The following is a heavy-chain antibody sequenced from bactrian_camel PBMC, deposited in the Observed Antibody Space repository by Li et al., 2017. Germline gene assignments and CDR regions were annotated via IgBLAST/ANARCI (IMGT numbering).Heavy chain of an antibody. V-gene: IGHV3S36*01. D-gene: IGHD1*01. CDR3: AAAFLLPTRYARSWYMQSDYPY. Sequence: VQPVESGGGLVRPGGSLRLSCSASGFQFADYPMSWVRQAPGKRLEWVAQIAYDGWVSRYHDSAKGRFTISRDNAKNTVYLQMNSLKPEDTAMYYCAAAFLLPTRYARSWYMQSDYPYWGQGTQVTVS. J-gene: IGHJ4*01. CDR2: IAYDGWVS. CDR1: GFQFADYP.